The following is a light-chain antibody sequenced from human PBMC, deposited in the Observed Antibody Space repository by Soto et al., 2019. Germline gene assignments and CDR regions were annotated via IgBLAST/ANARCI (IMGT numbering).Light chain of an antibody. CDR1: SSNIGAGYD. Sequence: QLVLTQPPSVSGAPGQRVTISCTGSSSNIGAGYDVHWYQQLPGTAPKLLVHGNTDRPSGVPDRFSGSKSGTSASLAITGLQAEDEADYYCQSYDSSLSGWLFGGDTQLTVL. CDR3: QSYDSSLSGWL. J-gene: IGLJ7*01. CDR2: GNT. V-gene: IGLV1-40*01.